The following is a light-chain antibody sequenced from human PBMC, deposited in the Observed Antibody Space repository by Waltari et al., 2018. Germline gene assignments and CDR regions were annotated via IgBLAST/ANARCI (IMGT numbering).Light chain of an antibody. V-gene: IGKV1-17*03. J-gene: IGKJ4*01. CDR2: GAS. CDR3: LQHKSYPLT. CDR1: QDISNY. Sequence: DIQMTQSPSAMSASIGDRITITCRASQDISNYLAWFQQKPGKVLTRLIYGASSLQSGVPSRFSGSGSGTEFTLTIRSLQPEDFATYYCLQHKSYPLTFGGGTKVEIK.